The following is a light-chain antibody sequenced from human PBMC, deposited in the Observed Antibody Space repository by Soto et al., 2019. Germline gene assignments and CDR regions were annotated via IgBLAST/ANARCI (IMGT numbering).Light chain of an antibody. V-gene: IGLV2-14*01. Sequence: QSALTQPASVSGSPGQSITISCTATSSDVDTHNYVSWYQQYPGKAPKLMIYEVINRPSGVSNRFSGSKSGNTASLIISGLQAGDEADYYCSSYTSSSTLVFGGGTKVTVL. CDR2: EVI. J-gene: IGLJ2*01. CDR3: SSYTSSSTLV. CDR1: SSDVDTHNY.